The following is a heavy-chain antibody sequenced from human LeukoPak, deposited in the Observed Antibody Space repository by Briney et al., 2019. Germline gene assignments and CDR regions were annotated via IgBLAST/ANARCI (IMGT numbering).Heavy chain of an antibody. Sequence: PSETLSLTCTVSGGSISSSSYYWGWIRQPPGKGLEWIGSIYYSGSTYYNPSLKSRVTISVDTSKNQFSLKLSSVTAADTAVYYCARDRRRDGYNRNPPNAFDIWGQGTMVTVSS. V-gene: IGHV4-39*07. D-gene: IGHD5-24*01. CDR2: IYYSGST. J-gene: IGHJ3*02. CDR1: GGSISSSSYY. CDR3: ARDRRRDGYNRNPPNAFDI.